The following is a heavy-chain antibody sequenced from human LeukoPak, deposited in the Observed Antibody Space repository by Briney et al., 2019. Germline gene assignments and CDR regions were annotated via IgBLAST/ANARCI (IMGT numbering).Heavy chain of an antibody. J-gene: IGHJ4*02. Sequence: SETLSLTCTVFGGSISSSSYYWGWIRQPPGKGLEWIGSIYYSGSTYYNPSLKSRVTMSVDTSKNQFSLKLTSVTAADTAVYYCARDPSSGWYYFDDWGQGTLVTVSS. CDR2: IYYSGST. V-gene: IGHV4-39*07. CDR3: ARDPSSGWYYFDD. CDR1: GGSISSSSYY. D-gene: IGHD6-19*01.